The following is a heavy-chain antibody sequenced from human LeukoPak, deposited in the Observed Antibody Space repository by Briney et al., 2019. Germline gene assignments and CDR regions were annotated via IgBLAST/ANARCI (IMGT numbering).Heavy chain of an antibody. J-gene: IGHJ4*02. D-gene: IGHD1-26*01. CDR3: AKGEVGATPGAFDY. V-gene: IGHV3-9*01. CDR2: ICWNSGSI. CDR1: GFTLDDYA. Sequence: GGALRLSCAASGFTLDDYAMHCVWPAPGKGREWVSGICWNSGSIGYVDSVKGRFTISRDNAKNSLYLQMNSLRAEDTALYYCAKGEVGATPGAFDYWGQGTLVTVSS.